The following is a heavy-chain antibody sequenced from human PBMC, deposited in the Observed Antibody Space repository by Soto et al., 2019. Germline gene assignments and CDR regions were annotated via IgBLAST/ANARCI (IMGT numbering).Heavy chain of an antibody. J-gene: IGHJ6*02. D-gene: IGHD6-13*01. V-gene: IGHV1-69*12. CDR1: GGTFSSYA. CDR2: IIPIFGTA. Sequence: QVQLVQSGAEVKKPGSSVKVSCKASGGTFSSYAISWVRQAPGQGLEWMGGIIPIFGTANYAQKFQGRVTITADESTSTAYMGLSSLRSEDTAVYYCARGDPKIAAAGLYYYGMDVWGQGTTVTVSS. CDR3: ARGDPKIAAAGLYYYGMDV.